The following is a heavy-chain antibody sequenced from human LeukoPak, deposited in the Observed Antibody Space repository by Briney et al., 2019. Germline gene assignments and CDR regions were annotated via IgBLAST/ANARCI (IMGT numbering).Heavy chain of an antibody. Sequence: SVKVSCKTSGGTFSSYAISWVRQAPGQGLEWMGRIIPILGIANYAQKFQGRVTITADKSTSTAYMELSSLRSEDTAVYYCASISGSYSVGYFDYWGQGTLVTVSS. D-gene: IGHD1-26*01. V-gene: IGHV1-69*04. CDR1: GGTFSSYA. CDR3: ASISGSYSVGYFDY. CDR2: IIPILGIA. J-gene: IGHJ4*02.